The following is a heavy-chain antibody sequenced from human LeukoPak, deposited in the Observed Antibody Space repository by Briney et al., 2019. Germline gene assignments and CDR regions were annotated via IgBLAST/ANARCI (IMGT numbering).Heavy chain of an antibody. D-gene: IGHD3-22*01. Sequence: GGSLRLPCAASGFTFSSYSMNWVRQAPGKGMEWVANIKQDGSEKYYVDSVKGRFTISRDNAKNSLYLQMNSLRAEDTAVYYCARSNFYYYGSNGYPYWGQGTLVTVSS. V-gene: IGHV3-7*01. CDR3: ARSNFYYYGSNGYPY. CDR2: IKQDGSEK. CDR1: GFTFSSYS. J-gene: IGHJ4*02.